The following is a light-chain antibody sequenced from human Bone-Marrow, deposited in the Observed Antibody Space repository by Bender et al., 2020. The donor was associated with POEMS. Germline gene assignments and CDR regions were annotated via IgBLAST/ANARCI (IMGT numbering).Light chain of an antibody. J-gene: IGLJ3*02. CDR3: SSYAGDTTWL. CDR2: EGS. CDR1: SNDVGTYDL. V-gene: IGLV2-23*01. Sequence: QSVLTQPASVSGSPGQSITISCTGISNDVGTYDLGPWYQLHPGKAPQLMIYEGSKRSSGVSNRFSGSKSGNTSSLTISGLLAEDEAHYYCSSYAGDTTWLFGGGTKVTVL.